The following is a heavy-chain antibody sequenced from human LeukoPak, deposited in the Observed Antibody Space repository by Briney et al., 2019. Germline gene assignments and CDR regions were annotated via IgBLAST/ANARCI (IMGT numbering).Heavy chain of an antibody. CDR2: INHSGST. J-gene: IGHJ4*02. D-gene: IGHD5-18*01. Sequence: SETLSLTCAVYGGSFSGYYWSWIRQPPGKGLEWIGEINHSGSTNYNPSLKSRVTISVDTSKNQFSLKLSSVTAADTAVYYCARGGRSRKIQLWLRPFDYWGQGTLVTVSS. CDR3: ARGGRSRKIQLWLRPFDY. CDR1: GGSFSGYY. V-gene: IGHV4-34*01.